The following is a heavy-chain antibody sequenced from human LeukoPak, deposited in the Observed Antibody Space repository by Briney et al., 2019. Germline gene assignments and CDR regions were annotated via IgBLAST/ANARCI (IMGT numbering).Heavy chain of an antibody. CDR1: GLTFSSYG. D-gene: IGHD6-13*01. CDR3: ARDSRIAAAGTALDY. J-gene: IGHJ4*02. V-gene: IGHV3-33*01. Sequence: HPGGFLRLSCAASGLTFSSYGMHWVRQAPGKGLEWVAVIWYDGSNKYYADSVKGRFTISRDNSKNTLYLQVNSLRAEDTAVYYCARDSRIAAAGTALDYWGQGTLVTVSS. CDR2: IWYDGSNK.